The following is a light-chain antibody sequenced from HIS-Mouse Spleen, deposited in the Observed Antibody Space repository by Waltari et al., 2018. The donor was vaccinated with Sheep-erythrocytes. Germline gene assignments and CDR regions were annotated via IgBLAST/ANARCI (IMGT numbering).Light chain of an antibody. Sequence: QSVLTQPPSASGTPGQRVTISCSGTSSNIGSNTVNWSQQLPGTAPKLLIYSNNQRPSGVPDRFSGSKSGTSASLDISGLQSEDEADYYCAAWDDSLNGVVFGGGTKLTVL. V-gene: IGLV1-44*01. CDR1: SSNIGSNT. J-gene: IGLJ2*01. CDR3: AAWDDSLNGVV. CDR2: SNN.